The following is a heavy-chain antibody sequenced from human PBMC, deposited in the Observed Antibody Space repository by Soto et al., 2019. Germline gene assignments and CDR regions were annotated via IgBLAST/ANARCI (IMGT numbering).Heavy chain of an antibody. CDR2: XSSXXSXX. CDR3: ARGESGYDLDWFDP. V-gene: IGHV3-21*01. CDR1: GFTFSSYS. J-gene: IGHJ5*02. Sequence: GGSLRLACAASGFTFSSYSMNCVRQAPGKGLEWVSSXSSXXSXXXXXDXXXGRFTISRDNAKNSLYLQMNSLRAEDTAVYYCARGESGYDLDWFDPWGQGTLVTASS. D-gene: IGHD5-12*01.